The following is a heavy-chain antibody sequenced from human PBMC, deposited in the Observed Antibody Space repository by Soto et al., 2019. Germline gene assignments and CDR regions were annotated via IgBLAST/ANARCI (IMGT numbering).Heavy chain of an antibody. CDR3: ARAGAAPYYYYGMDF. Sequence: QVQLVQSGAEVRKPGASVKVSCKASGYTFSTSGMSWLRQAPGQGLEWMGWISTYNGDTNDAPKFQDRVTMTSDTSTSTVYLELRSLRSDDTAVYYCARAGAAPYYYYGMDFWGQGTRFTVSS. V-gene: IGHV1-18*01. D-gene: IGHD2-15*01. CDR2: ISTYNGDT. CDR1: GYTFSTSG. J-gene: IGHJ6*02.